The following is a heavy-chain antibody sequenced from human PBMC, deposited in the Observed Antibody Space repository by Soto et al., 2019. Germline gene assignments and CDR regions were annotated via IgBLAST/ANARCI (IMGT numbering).Heavy chain of an antibody. CDR2: IRSQSDGWSA. D-gene: IGHD1-26*01. J-gene: IGHJ1*01. V-gene: IGHV3-15*07. Sequence: WGSLTLSCAASGCTFHSAWINWGRHPPGGGLEWVCRIRSQSDGWSADYAAPVKGRFVVSRDDSKNMVYLQMNSLKIEDTAVYYCTTDSRPTVPEVRFAFWGHGTLVTVSS. CDR3: TTDSRPTVPEVRFAF. CDR1: GCTFHSAW.